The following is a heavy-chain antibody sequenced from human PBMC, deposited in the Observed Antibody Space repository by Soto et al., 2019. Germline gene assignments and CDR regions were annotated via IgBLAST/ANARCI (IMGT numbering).Heavy chain of an antibody. J-gene: IGHJ6*04. V-gene: IGHV1-2*04. D-gene: IGHD2-8*01. CDR1: GYSFTDYH. CDR2: INPKSGGT. CDR3: ARGHSTDCSNGVCSFFYNHEMDV. Sequence: VASVKVSCKASGYSFTDYHIHWVRQAPGQGLEWLGRINPKSGGTSTAQKFQGWVTMTRDRSISTVYMELTRLRSDDTAVYFCARGHSTDCSNGVCSFFYNHEMDVWGKGTTVTVSS.